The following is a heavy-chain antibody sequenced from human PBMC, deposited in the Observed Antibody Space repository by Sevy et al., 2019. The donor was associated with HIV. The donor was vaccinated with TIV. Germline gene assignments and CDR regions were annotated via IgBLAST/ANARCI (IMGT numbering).Heavy chain of an antibody. Sequence: GGSLRLSCTASGFTFNNAWMNCVRQAPGKGLEWVGRIKSKSDGGTTDYAAPVKGTFTISRDDSKNTVYLQMNSLKTEDTAVYYCSAEYGYDYFDYWGQGTLVTVSS. CDR2: IKSKSDGGTT. J-gene: IGHJ4*02. CDR1: GFTFNNAW. D-gene: IGHD5-12*01. CDR3: SAEYGYDYFDY. V-gene: IGHV3-15*07.